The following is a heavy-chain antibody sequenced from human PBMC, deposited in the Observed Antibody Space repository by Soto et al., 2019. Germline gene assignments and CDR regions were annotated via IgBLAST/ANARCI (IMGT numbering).Heavy chain of an antibody. CDR1: GYTFTSYG. J-gene: IGHJ4*02. Sequence: ASVKVSCKASGYTFTSYGISWVRQAPGQGLEWMGWISAYNGNTNYAQKLQGRVTMTTDTSTSTAYMELRSLRSDDTAVYYCARDRGTYYDYVRGSYRYPFDYWGQGTLGT. V-gene: IGHV1-18*01. CDR3: ARDRGTYYDYVRGSYRYPFDY. CDR2: ISAYNGNT. D-gene: IGHD3-16*02.